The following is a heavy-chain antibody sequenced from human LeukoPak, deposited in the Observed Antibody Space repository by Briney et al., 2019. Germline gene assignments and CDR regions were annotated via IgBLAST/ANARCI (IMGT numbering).Heavy chain of an antibody. J-gene: IGHJ4*02. D-gene: IGHD5-18*01. CDR2: VFDSGRT. V-gene: IGHV4-59*11. CDR1: GGSMTTHH. Sequence: SETLSLTCTVSGGSMTTHHWNWIRQTPGKGLEWIGYVFDSGRTKVNPSLTSRVTLSTDTSKNQWSLRLSSVTAADTAVYYCTTIKRGDIFGYFDFWGQGVLVTVSS. CDR3: TTIKRGDIFGYFDF.